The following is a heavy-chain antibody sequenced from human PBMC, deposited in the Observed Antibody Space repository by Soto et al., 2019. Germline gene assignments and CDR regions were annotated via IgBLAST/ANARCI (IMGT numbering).Heavy chain of an antibody. Sequence: SETLSLTCAVYGGSFSGYYWSWIRQPPGKGLEWIGEINHSGSTNYNPSLKSRVTISVDTSKNQFSLKLSSVTAADTAVYYCARGWLGYCSGGSCYSPYYYYYYGMDVWGQGTTATVSS. CDR3: ARGWLGYCSGGSCYSPYYYYYYGMDV. D-gene: IGHD2-15*01. CDR2: INHSGST. CDR1: GGSFSGYY. V-gene: IGHV4-34*01. J-gene: IGHJ6*02.